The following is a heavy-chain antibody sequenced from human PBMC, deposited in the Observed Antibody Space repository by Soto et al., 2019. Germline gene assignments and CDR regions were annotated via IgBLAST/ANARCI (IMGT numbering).Heavy chain of an antibody. CDR2: ISYDGSNK. V-gene: IGHV3-30-3*01. CDR3: ARETPGGSSWYLHP. D-gene: IGHD6-13*01. J-gene: IGHJ5*02. CDR1: GFTFSGYA. Sequence: PVGSLRLSCAASGFTFSGYAVHWVRHAPGKGLEWVAVISYDGSNKYYVDSVKGRFTISRDNSKNTLYMQMNSLRAEDTAVYYCARETPGGSSWYLHPWGQGTLFTVSS.